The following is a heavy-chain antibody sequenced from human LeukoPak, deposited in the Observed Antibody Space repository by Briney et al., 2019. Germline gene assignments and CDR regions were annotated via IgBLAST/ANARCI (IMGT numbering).Heavy chain of an antibody. D-gene: IGHD3-10*01. CDR1: GFTVSSNY. CDR2: IYSGGST. V-gene: IGHV3-53*05. CDR3: ARDSGLDF. J-gene: IGHJ4*02. Sequence: PGGSLRLSCAASGFTVSSNYMSWVRQAPGKGLEWVSVIYSGGSTYYADSVKGRFTISRDNSKNTLFLQMGSLRAEDMAVYYCARDSGLDFWGQGTLVTVSS.